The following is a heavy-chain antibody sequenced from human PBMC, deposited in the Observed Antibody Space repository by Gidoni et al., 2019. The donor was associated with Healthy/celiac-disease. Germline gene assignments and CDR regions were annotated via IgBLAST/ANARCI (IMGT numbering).Heavy chain of an antibody. CDR3: AKGTTAGQWLVPDY. V-gene: IGHV3-23*01. CDR1: GFTSSSYA. Sequence: VQLLETGGGLVQPGGSRRFSCAGSGFTSSSYAMSGVRQAPGEGMEWVSAISGSGGSTYYADSVKGRFTISRDNSKNTLYLQMNSLRAEDTAVYYCAKGTTAGQWLVPDYWGQGTLVTVSS. J-gene: IGHJ4*02. D-gene: IGHD6-19*01. CDR2: ISGSGGST.